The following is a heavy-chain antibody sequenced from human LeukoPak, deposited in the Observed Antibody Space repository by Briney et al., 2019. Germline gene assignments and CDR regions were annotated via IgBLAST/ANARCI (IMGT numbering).Heavy chain of an antibody. V-gene: IGHV4-34*01. D-gene: IGHD2-2*01. Sequence: SETLSLTCAVYGGSFSASHWSWVRQPPGRGLEWIGEISQDANEGTNYNPSLKSRVTVSLDTSKNQFSLTLNSVTAADTAVYYCATGIDRSKTGYWGQGTLVTVSS. CDR2: ISQDANEGT. CDR1: GGSFSASH. CDR3: ATGIDRSKTGY. J-gene: IGHJ4*02.